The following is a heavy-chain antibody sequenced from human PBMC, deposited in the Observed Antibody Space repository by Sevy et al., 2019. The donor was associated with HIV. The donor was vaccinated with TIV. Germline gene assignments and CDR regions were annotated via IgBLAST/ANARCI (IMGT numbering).Heavy chain of an antibody. CDR3: ARDSDGSGHYYADYFDY. D-gene: IGHD3-22*01. J-gene: IGHJ4*02. CDR1: GYTFTTYP. V-gene: IGHV1-18*01. Sequence: ASVKVSCKASGYTFTTYPIGWVRQAPGHGLEWMGWISTYSGETRDAQKFQGRATMTTDTSTSTAYLELRSLRSDDTAVYYCARDSDGSGHYYADYFDYWGQGTLVTVSS. CDR2: ISTYSGET.